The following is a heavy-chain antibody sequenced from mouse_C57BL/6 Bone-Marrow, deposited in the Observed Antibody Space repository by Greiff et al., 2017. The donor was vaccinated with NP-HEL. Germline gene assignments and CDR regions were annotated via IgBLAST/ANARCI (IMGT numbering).Heavy chain of an antibody. CDR1: GYTFTSYW. J-gene: IGHJ2*01. CDR3: ARWDYGGDY. V-gene: IGHV1-59*01. D-gene: IGHD1-1*01. Sequence: VQLQQPGAELVRPGTSVKLSCKASGYTFTSYWMHWVKQRPGQGLEWIGVIDPSDSYTNYNQKFKGKATLTVDTSSSTAYMQLSSLTSEDSAVYYCARWDYGGDYWGQGTTLTVSS. CDR2: IDPSDSYT.